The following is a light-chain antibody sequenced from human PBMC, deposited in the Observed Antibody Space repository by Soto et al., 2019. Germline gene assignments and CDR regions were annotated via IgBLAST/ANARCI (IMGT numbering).Light chain of an antibody. J-gene: IGKJ1*01. CDR1: QTISSW. V-gene: IGKV1-5*03. CDR2: KAS. Sequence: DIHMTQSPSTLSGSVLDRVTITFRASQTISSWLAWYQQKPGKAPKLLIYKASTLKSGVPSRFSGSGSGTEFTLTISSLQPDDFATYYCQHYNSYSEAFGQGTKVDIK. CDR3: QHYNSYSEA.